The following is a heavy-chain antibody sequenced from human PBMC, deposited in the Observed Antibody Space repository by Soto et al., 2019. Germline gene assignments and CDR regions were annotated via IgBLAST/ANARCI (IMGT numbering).Heavy chain of an antibody. D-gene: IGHD4-17*01. CDR1: GFTFSSYG. V-gene: IGHV3-33*01. CDR3: ARGRRGYYGDYYYYYYMDV. Sequence: GGSLRLSCAASGFTFSSYGMHWVRQAPGKGLEWVAVIWYDGSNKYYADSVKGRFTISRDNSKNTLYLQMNSLRAEDTAVYYCARGRRGYYGDYYYYYYMDVWGKGTTVTVSS. J-gene: IGHJ6*03. CDR2: IWYDGSNK.